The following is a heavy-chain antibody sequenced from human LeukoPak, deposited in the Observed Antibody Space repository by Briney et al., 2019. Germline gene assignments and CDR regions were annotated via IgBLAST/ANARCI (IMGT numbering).Heavy chain of an antibody. D-gene: IGHD5-12*01. CDR2: ISSSSSYI. CDR1: GFTFSSYS. V-gene: IGHV3-21*04. CDR3: ARSGYKALLPARRVYYFDY. Sequence: GGSLRLSCAASGFTFSSYSMNWVRQAPGKGLEWVSSISSSSSYIYYADSVKGRFTISRDNAKNSLYLQMNSLRAEDTAVYYCARSGYKALLPARRVYYFDYWGQGTLVTVSS. J-gene: IGHJ4*02.